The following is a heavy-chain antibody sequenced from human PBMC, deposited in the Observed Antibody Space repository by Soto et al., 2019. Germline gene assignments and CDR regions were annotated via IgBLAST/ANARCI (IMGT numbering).Heavy chain of an antibody. J-gene: IGHJ6*03. CDR2: ISWNSGSI. CDR1: GFTFDDYA. Sequence: PGGSLRLSCAASGFTFDDYAMHWVRQAPGKGLEWVSGISWNSGSIGYADSVKGRFTISRDNAKNSLYLQMNSLRAEDTALYYCAKCSSGWPYYSYYMDVWGKATTVTVSS. D-gene: IGHD6-19*01. CDR3: AKCSSGWPYYSYYMDV. V-gene: IGHV3-9*01.